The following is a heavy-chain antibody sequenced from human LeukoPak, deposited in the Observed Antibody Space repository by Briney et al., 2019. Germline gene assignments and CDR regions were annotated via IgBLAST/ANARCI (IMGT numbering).Heavy chain of an antibody. CDR2: IYYSGST. D-gene: IGHD2-2*01. CDR1: GGSISSGDYY. J-gene: IGHJ6*03. CDR3: ARAYCSSTSCYGGDYYHYMDV. V-gene: IGHV4-30-4*08. Sequence: SQTLSLTCTVSGGSISSGDYYWRWLRQPPGKGLEWIGYIYYSGSTYYNPSLKSRVTISVDTSKNQFSLKLSSVTAADTAVYYCARAYCSSTSCYGGDYYHYMDVWGKGTTVTVSS.